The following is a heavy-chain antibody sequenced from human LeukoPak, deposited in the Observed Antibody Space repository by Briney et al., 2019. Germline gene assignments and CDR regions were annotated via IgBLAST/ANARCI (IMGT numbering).Heavy chain of an antibody. CDR1: RFTFRNYA. Sequence: PGRSLRLSCAASRFTFRNYAMHWVRQAPGKGLEWLAVISSDGTNKDYADSVKGRFSISRDNSKNTLYLQMNRLRADDTAVYYCARDRSQEFDPWGQGTLVTVSS. D-gene: IGHD3-10*01. CDR2: ISSDGTNK. CDR3: ARDRSQEFDP. J-gene: IGHJ5*02. V-gene: IGHV3-30*04.